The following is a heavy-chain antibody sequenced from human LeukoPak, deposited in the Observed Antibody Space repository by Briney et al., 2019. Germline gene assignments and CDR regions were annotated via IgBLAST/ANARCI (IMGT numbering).Heavy chain of an antibody. J-gene: IGHJ5*02. D-gene: IGHD2-15*01. Sequence: GGSLRLSCVASGFTFADYGMSWVRQAPGKGLEWVAGIYWLGTTYAYSVKGRFTISRDDGKNSLYLQMHSLRAEDRALYYCARGYWRLDPWGPGTLVTVSS. V-gene: IGHV3-20*04. CDR3: ARGYWRLDP. CDR1: GFTFADYG. CDR2: IYWLGTT.